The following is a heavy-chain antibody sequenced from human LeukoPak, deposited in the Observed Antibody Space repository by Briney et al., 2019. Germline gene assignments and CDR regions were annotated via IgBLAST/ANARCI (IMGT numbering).Heavy chain of an antibody. CDR3: ARIRDGYNDAYDI. D-gene: IGHD5-24*01. Sequence: ASVKVSCKTSGYTFTTFGVTWVRQAPRQGLEWMGLINPGGGNTNYAQNFQGRVTMTRDTSASTVYMELSSLRSEDTAIYYCARIRDGYNDAYDIWGQGTVVTVPS. CDR1: GYTFTTFG. CDR2: INPGGGNT. J-gene: IGHJ3*02. V-gene: IGHV1-46*01.